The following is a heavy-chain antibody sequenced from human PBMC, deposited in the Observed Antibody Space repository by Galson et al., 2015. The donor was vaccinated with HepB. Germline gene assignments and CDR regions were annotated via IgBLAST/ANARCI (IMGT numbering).Heavy chain of an antibody. CDR2: MNPNSGNT. J-gene: IGHJ4*02. D-gene: IGHD6-19*01. CDR3: ARGEQWLDRYDY. CDR1: GYTFTSYD. Sequence: SVKVSCKASGYTFTSYDINWVRQATGQGLEWMGWMNPNSGNTGYAQKFQGRVTMTRNTSISTAYMELSSLRSEDTAVYYCARGEQWLDRYDYWGQGTLVTVSS. V-gene: IGHV1-8*01.